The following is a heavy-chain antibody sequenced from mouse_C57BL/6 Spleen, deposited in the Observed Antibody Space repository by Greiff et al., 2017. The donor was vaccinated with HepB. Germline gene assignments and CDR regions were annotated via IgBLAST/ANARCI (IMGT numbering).Heavy chain of an antibody. V-gene: IGHV5-17*01. J-gene: IGHJ4*01. CDR1: GFTFSDYG. D-gene: IGHD2-2*01. CDR3: ATPLGYGYYYYAMDY. Sequence: EVKLEESGGGLVKPGGSLKLSCAASGFTFSDYGMHWVRQAPEKGLEWVAYISSGSSTIYYADTVKGRFTISRDNAKNTLFLQMTSLRSEDTAMYYCATPLGYGYYYYAMDYWGQGTSVTVSS. CDR2: ISSGSSTI.